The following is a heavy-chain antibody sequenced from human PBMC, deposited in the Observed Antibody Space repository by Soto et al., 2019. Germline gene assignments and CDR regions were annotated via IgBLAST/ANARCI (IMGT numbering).Heavy chain of an antibody. J-gene: IGHJ3*01. CDR1: GFTFSSYV. CDR2: ISGGGGST. CDR3: ARVEVTSAYSFDV. D-gene: IGHD2-21*02. Sequence: GGSLRLSCAASGFTFSSYVMSWVRQAPGEGLEWVSAISGGGGSTYYADSVKGRLTISRDNSKNTLYLQMNSLRAEDSAVYFCARVEVTSAYSFDVWGPGTMVTVSS. V-gene: IGHV3-23*01.